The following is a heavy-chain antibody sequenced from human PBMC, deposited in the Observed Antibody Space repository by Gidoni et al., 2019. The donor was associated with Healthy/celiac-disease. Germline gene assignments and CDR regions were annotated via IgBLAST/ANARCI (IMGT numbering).Heavy chain of an antibody. CDR1: GYTFTGYY. V-gene: IGHV1-2*02. Sequence: QVQLAQSGAEVKKPGASVKVSCKASGYTFTGYYMHWVRQAPGQGLEWMGWINPNRGGTNYAQKFQGRVTMTRDTSISTAYMELSRLRSDDTAVYYCARVTTGTTIIGFDPWGQGTLVTVSS. CDR3: ARVTTGTTIIGFDP. D-gene: IGHD1-1*01. J-gene: IGHJ5*02. CDR2: INPNRGGT.